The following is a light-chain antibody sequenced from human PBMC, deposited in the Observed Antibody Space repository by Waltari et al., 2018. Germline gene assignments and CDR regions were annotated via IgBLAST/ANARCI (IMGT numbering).Light chain of an antibody. CDR3: QTGGHGTWV. J-gene: IGLJ3*02. V-gene: IGLV4-69*01. CDR2: VKSDGSH. Sequence: PDKGPRFGMKVKSDGSHNKGDEIPDRFSGSSSGAELYLTISSLQSEDEADYYCQTGGHGTWVFGGGTKLTVL.